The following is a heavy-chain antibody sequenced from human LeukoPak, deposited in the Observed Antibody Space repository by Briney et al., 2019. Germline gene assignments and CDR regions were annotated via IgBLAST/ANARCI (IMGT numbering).Heavy chain of an antibody. CDR2: IYSGGST. V-gene: IGHV3-53*01. CDR3: TRDLGYYYDSSGYSHGWFVR. J-gene: IGHJ5*02. D-gene: IGHD3-22*01. Sequence: GGSLRLSCAASGFTVSSNYMSWVRQAPGKGLEWVSVIYSGGSTYYADSVKGRFTISRDNSKNTLYLQMNSLRAEDTAVYYCTRDLGYYYDSSGYSHGWFVRWGQGTLVTVSS. CDR1: GFTVSSNY.